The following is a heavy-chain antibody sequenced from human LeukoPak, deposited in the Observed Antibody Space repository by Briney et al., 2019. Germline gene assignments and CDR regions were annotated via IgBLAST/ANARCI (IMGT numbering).Heavy chain of an antibody. CDR3: ARDLGYGDSLNAFDI. J-gene: IGHJ3*02. CDR2: ISSSSSYI. Sequence: GGSLRLSCAASAFTFSSYAMSWVRQVPGKGLEWVSSISSSSSYIYYADSVKGRFTISRDNAKNSLYLQMNSLRAEDTAVYYCARDLGYGDSLNAFDIWGQGTMVTVSS. CDR1: AFTFSSYA. D-gene: IGHD4-17*01. V-gene: IGHV3-21*01.